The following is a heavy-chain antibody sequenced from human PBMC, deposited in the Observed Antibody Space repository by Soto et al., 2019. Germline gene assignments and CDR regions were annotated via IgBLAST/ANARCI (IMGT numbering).Heavy chain of an antibody. CDR1: GGSISNYY. CDR3: AREIAVAGTHYFAY. V-gene: IGHV4-59*01. CDR2: IYYSGSI. J-gene: IGHJ4*02. Sequence: SETLSLTCTVSGGSISNYYWSWIRQPPGKGLEWIGYIYYSGSINYNPSLKSRVTISEDTSKNQFSLKMSSVTAADTAVYYCAREIAVAGTHYFAYWGQGTLVTVPS. D-gene: IGHD6-19*01.